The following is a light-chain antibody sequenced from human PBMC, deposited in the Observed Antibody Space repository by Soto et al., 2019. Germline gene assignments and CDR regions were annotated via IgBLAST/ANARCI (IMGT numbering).Light chain of an antibody. V-gene: IGLV1-47*02. Sequence: QSVLTQPPSASGTPGQRVTISCSGSSSNIGSNYVYWYQQLPGTAPKLLIYSNNQRPSGVPDRFSGSKSGTSASLAISGLRSEDEADYYCAAWDDSLSGPNWVFGGGTQLTAL. J-gene: IGLJ3*02. CDR1: SSNIGSNY. CDR3: AAWDDSLSGPNWV. CDR2: SNN.